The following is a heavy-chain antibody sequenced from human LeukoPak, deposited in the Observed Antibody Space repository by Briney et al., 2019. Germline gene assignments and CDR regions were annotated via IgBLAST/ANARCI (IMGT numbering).Heavy chain of an antibody. J-gene: IGHJ3*02. CDR1: GYTFTSYD. CDR3: ASVYYDILTGYYHDAFDI. V-gene: IGHV1-8*01. D-gene: IGHD3-9*01. Sequence: GASVKVSCKASGYTFTSYDISWVRQATGQGLEWMGWMNPNSGNTGYAQKFQGRVTMTRNTSISTAYMELSSLRSEDTAVYYCASVYYDILTGYYHDAFDIWGQGTMVTVSS. CDR2: MNPNSGNT.